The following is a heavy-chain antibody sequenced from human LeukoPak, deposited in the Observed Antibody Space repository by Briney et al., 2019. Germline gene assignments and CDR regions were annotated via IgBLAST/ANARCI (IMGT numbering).Heavy chain of an antibody. CDR1: GGSFSGYY. V-gene: IGHV4-34*01. Sequence: PSETLSLTCAVYGGSFSGYYWSWIRQPPGKGLEWIGEINHSGSTNYNPSLKSRVTISVDTSKNQFSLKLSSVTAADTAVYYCARYSSSWYLNWFDPWGQGTLVTVSS. CDR2: INHSGST. D-gene: IGHD6-13*01. CDR3: ARYSSSWYLNWFDP. J-gene: IGHJ5*02.